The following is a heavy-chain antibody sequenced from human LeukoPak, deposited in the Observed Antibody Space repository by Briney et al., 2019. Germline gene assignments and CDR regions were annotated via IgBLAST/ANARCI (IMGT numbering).Heavy chain of an antibody. Sequence: PSETLSLTCTVSGGSISSGDYYWSWIRQPPGKGLEWIGYIYYSGSTYYNPSLKSRVTISVDTSKNQFSLKLSSVTAAGTAVYYCARGAGSYSYGMDVWGQGTTVTVSS. CDR2: IYYSGST. CDR3: ARGAGSYSYGMDV. J-gene: IGHJ6*02. D-gene: IGHD1-1*01. CDR1: GGSISSGDYY. V-gene: IGHV4-30-4*01.